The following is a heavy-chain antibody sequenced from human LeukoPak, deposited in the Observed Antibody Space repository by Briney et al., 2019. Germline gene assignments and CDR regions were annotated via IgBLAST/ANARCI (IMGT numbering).Heavy chain of an antibody. Sequence: PGGSLRLSCAASGFTFSDYYMSWIRQAPGKGLEWVSYISSSGSTIYYADSVKGRFTISRDNSKNTLYLQMNSLRAEETAVYYCAKVDLWSGYYTGIEYWGQGTLVTVSS. V-gene: IGHV3-11*04. D-gene: IGHD3-3*01. CDR2: ISSSGSTI. CDR3: AKVDLWSGYYTGIEY. CDR1: GFTFSDYY. J-gene: IGHJ4*02.